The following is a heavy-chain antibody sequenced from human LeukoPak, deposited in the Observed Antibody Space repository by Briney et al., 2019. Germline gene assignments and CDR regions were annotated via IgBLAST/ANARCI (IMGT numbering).Heavy chain of an antibody. V-gene: IGHV1-18*01. Sequence: PVASVKVSCKASGYTFTSYGISWVRQAPGQGLEWMGWISAYNGNTNYAQKLQGRVTMTTDTSTSTAYMELRSLRSDDTAVYYCARDRYCSGGSCYYGYDYGMDVWGQGTTVTVSS. J-gene: IGHJ6*02. CDR2: ISAYNGNT. CDR1: GYTFTSYG. D-gene: IGHD2-15*01. CDR3: ARDRYCSGGSCYYGYDYGMDV.